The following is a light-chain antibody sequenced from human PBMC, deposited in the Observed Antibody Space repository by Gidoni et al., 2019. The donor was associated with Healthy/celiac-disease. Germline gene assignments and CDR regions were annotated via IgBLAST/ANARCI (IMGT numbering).Light chain of an antibody. CDR3: QQYYSTPYT. V-gene: IGKV4-1*01. CDR1: QSVLYSSNNKNY. CDR2: WAS. Sequence: DIVMTQSPDSLAVSLGERATINCKSSQSVLYSSNNKNYLAWYQQKPGQPPQLLIYWASTRESGVPDRFSGSGSGTDFTLTISSLQAEDVAVYYCQQYYSTPYTFGHGTKLEIK. J-gene: IGKJ2*01.